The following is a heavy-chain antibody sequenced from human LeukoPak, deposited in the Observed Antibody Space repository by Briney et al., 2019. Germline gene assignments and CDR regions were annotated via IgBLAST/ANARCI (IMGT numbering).Heavy chain of an antibody. CDR2: ISAYNGNT. CDR3: ARDVVVVAATPRRDYYYYGMDV. Sequence: ASVKVSCKASGYTFTSYGISWVRQAPGQGLEWMGWISAYNGNTNYAQKLQGRVTMTTDTSTSTAYMELRSLRFDDTAVYYCARDVVVVAATPRRDYYYYGMDVWGQGTTVTVSS. D-gene: IGHD2-15*01. J-gene: IGHJ6*02. CDR1: GYTFTSYG. V-gene: IGHV1-18*01.